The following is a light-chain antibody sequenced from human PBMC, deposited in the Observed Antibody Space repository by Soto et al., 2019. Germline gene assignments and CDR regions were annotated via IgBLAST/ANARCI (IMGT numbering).Light chain of an antibody. CDR2: GAS. CDR1: QNLRSTY. Sequence: EIVLPRSPATLSLSPGERATLSYRASQNLRSTYLAWYQQKPGQAPRLLIYGASNRATGTPDRFSGSGSGTDFTLTISRLEPEDFAVYYCQQYGDSPPEYTFGQGTKLEIK. CDR3: QQYGDSPPEYT. J-gene: IGKJ2*01. V-gene: IGKV3-20*01.